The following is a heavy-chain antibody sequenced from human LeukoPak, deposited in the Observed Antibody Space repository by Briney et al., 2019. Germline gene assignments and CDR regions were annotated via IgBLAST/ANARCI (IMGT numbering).Heavy chain of an antibody. V-gene: IGHV1-18*01. CDR3: AKTTVTSEEYFYYYMDV. CDR1: GYTLPSYG. CDR2: ITTYNGIT. Sequence: ASVKVSCKTSGYTLPSYGLSWVRQAPGKGLEWMRCITTYNGITYSSQKLQGRVTMTTDTSTSTAYMELRSLRSDDTAVYYCAKTTVTSEEYFYYYMDVWGKGTTVTVSS. J-gene: IGHJ6*03. D-gene: IGHD4-17*01.